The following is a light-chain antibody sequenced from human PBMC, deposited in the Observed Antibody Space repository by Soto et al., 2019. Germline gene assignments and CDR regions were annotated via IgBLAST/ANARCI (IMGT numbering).Light chain of an antibody. CDR3: NSDTSSNSRSAI. J-gene: IGLJ1*01. CDR2: EVS. Sequence: QSALTQPASVSGSPGQSITISCTGTTNDVGGYNYVSWYQQHPGKAPKLLIFEVSSRPSGVSNRFSGSKSGNTASLTISAIKPAGEADQRCNSDTSSNSRSAIFGKGTKLT. CDR1: TNDVGGYNY. V-gene: IGLV2-14*01.